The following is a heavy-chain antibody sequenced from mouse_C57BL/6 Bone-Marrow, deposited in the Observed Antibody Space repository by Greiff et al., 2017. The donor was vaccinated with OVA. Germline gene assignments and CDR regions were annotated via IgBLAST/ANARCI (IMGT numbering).Heavy chain of an antibody. CDR1: GYTFTDYY. D-gene: IGHD1-1*01. CDR2: IGPGSGST. V-gene: IGHV1-77*01. Sequence: VQLQQSGAELVKPGASVKISCKASGYTFTDYYINWVKQRPGQGLEWIGKIGPGSGSTYYNEKFKGKATLTADTSSSTAYMLLSSLTSEDSAVYFCARVGYYYGSSYAWFAYWGQGTLVTVSA. J-gene: IGHJ3*01. CDR3: ARVGYYYGSSYAWFAY.